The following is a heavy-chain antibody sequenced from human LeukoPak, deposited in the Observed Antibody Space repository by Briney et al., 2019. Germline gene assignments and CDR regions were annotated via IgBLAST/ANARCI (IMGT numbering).Heavy chain of an antibody. J-gene: IGHJ4*02. CDR3: AKDRWIYDY. V-gene: IGHV3-30*18. D-gene: IGHD1-7*01. CDR1: GFTFSSYG. CDR2: ISYDGSNK. Sequence: PGGSLRLSCAASGFTFSSYGMHWVRQAPGKGLEWVAVISYDGSNKYYADSVKGRFTISRDNSKNTLYLQMNSLRAEDTAVYYCAKDRWIYDYWGQGTLVTVSS.